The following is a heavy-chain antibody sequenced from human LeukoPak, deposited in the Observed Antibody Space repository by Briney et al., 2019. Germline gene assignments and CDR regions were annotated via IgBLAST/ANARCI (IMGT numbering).Heavy chain of an antibody. J-gene: IGHJ4*02. Sequence: GESLKISCKGSGYIFNTYWIGWVRQMPGKGLEWMGIIYPGDSDTRYSPSFQGQVTISADKSISTAYVQWSSLKASDTAVYYCARQADSSGYYSFDYWGQGTLVTVSS. CDR1: GYIFNTYW. D-gene: IGHD3-22*01. CDR3: ARQADSSGYYSFDY. V-gene: IGHV5-51*01. CDR2: IYPGDSDT.